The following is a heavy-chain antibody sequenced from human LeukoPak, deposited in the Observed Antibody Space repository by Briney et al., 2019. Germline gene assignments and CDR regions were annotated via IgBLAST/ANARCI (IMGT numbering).Heavy chain of an antibody. J-gene: IGHJ4*02. D-gene: IGHD6-6*01. CDR1: GFTSSSYS. CDR2: ISSSSSTI. V-gene: IGHV3-48*01. CDR3: ATLNFRSSLLLDS. Sequence: GGSLRLSCAASGFTSSSYSMNWVRQAPGKGLEWVSYISSSSSTIYYADSVKGRFTISRDNAKNSLYLQMNSLRAEDTAVYYCATLNFRSSLLLDSWGQGTLVTVSS.